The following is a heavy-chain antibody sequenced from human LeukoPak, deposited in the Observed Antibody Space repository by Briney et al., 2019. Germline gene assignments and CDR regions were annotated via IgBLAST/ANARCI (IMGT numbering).Heavy chain of an antibody. Sequence: GGSLRLSCAASGFTFSSYAMHWVRQAPGKGLEWVAVISYDGSNKYYADSVKGRFTISRDNSKNTLYLQMNSLRAEDTAVYYCARGLYSSSWYISYYYYGMDVWGQGTTVTVSS. CDR1: GFTFSSYA. V-gene: IGHV3-30-3*01. J-gene: IGHJ6*02. D-gene: IGHD6-13*01. CDR3: ARGLYSSSWYISYYYYGMDV. CDR2: ISYDGSNK.